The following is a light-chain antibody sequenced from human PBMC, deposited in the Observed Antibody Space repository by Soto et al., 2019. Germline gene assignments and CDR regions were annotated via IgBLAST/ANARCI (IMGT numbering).Light chain of an antibody. V-gene: IGKV1-33*01. CDR3: QQYVNLQLT. J-gene: IGKJ4*01. CDR2: DAS. CDR1: QDISNY. Sequence: DIQMTQSPSSLSASVGDRVTITCQARQDISNYLNWYQQKPGKAPKLLIYDASNLETGVPSRFSGCGSGTDFTFSISRLQAEVIATYYCQQYVNLQLTFGVLTKVEI.